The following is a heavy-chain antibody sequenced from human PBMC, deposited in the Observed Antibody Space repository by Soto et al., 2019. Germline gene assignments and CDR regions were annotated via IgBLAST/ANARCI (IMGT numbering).Heavy chain of an antibody. V-gene: IGHV1-18*01. CDR2: ISAYNGNT. CDR1: GYTFTSYG. D-gene: IGHD3-3*01. Sequence: ASVKVSCKASGYTFTSYGISWVRQAPGQGLEWMGWISAYNGNTNYAQKLQGRVTMTTDTSTSTAYMELRSLRSDDTAVYYCARGCRITIFGVVIKRFFDYWGQGTLVTVSS. J-gene: IGHJ4*02. CDR3: ARGCRITIFGVVIKRFFDY.